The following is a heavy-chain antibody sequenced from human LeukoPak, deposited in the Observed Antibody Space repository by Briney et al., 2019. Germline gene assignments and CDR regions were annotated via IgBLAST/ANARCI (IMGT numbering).Heavy chain of an antibody. Sequence: GAPVKVSFTASGYTFTSYGISWVRQAPGQGLEWMGWISAYNGNTNYAQKLQGRVTMTTDTSTSTAYMELRSLKSDDTAVYYCARASYCSGGSCYSDYWGQGTLVTVSS. CDR1: GYTFTSYG. D-gene: IGHD2-15*01. J-gene: IGHJ4*02. V-gene: IGHV1-18*01. CDR2: ISAYNGNT. CDR3: ARASYCSGGSCYSDY.